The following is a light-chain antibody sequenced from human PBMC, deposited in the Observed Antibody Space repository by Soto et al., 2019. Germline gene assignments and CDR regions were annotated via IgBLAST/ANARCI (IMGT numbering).Light chain of an antibody. CDR3: QQYNSYSPT. V-gene: IGKV1-5*01. CDR1: QSISSW. J-gene: IGKJ1*01. Sequence: DIQMTQSPSTLSASVGDRVTITCRASQSISSWLAWYQQKPGKAPKLLIYDASSLESGVPSRFSGSGSGTDFPLTISSLQPDDFATYYCQQYNSYSPTFGQGTKVEIK. CDR2: DAS.